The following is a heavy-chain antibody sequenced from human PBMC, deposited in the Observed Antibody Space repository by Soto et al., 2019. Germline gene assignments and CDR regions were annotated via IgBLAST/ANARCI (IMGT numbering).Heavy chain of an antibody. CDR2: ISYDGSNK. J-gene: IGHJ4*02. V-gene: IGHV3-30*03. CDR3: ARSFIDY. CDR1: GFTFSSYG. Sequence: QVQLVESGGGVVQPGRSLRLSWAASGFTFSSYGMHWVRRAPGKGLEWVAVISYDGSNKYYADSVKGRFTISRDNSKNTLYLQMNSLRAEDTAVYYCARSFIDYWGQGTLVTVSS.